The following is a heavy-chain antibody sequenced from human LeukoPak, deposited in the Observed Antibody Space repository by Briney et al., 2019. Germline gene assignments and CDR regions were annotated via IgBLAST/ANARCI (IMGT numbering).Heavy chain of an antibody. CDR2: IYYSGST. CDR1: GGSISSSSYY. J-gene: IGHJ3*02. D-gene: IGHD3-22*01. V-gene: IGHV4-39*07. Sequence: QPSETLSLTCTVSGGSISSSSYYWGWIRQPPGKGLEWIGSIYYSGSTYYNPSLKSRVTISVDTSKNQFSLKLSSVTAADTAVYYCVGLDSSGYYLGGGAHDAFDIWGQGTMVTVSS. CDR3: VGLDSSGYYLGGGAHDAFDI.